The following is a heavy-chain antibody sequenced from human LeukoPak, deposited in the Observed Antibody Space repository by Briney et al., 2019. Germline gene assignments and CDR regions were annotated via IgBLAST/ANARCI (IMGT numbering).Heavy chain of an antibody. D-gene: IGHD5-18*01. CDR2: INHSGST. CDR3: ARVQRTGGEPNPLTRGYSYGADFDY. Sequence: SETLSLTCAVYGGSFSGYYWSWIRKPPGKGLEWIGEINHSGSTNYTPSLKSRVTISVDTSKNQLSLKLSSVTAADTAVYYCARVQRTGGEPNPLTRGYSYGADFDYWGQGTLVTVSS. J-gene: IGHJ4*02. CDR1: GGSFSGYY. V-gene: IGHV4-34*01.